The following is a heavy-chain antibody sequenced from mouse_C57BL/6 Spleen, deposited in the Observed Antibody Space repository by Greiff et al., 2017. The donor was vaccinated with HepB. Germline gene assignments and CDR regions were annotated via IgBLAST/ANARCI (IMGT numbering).Heavy chain of an antibody. J-gene: IGHJ1*03. CDR2: IYPGDGGT. CDR1: GYAFSSYW. V-gene: IGHV1-80*01. Sequence: QVQLKESGAELVKPGASVKISCKASGYAFSSYWMNWVKQRPGKGLEWLGQIYPGDGGTNYNGKFKGKATLTADKSSSTAYMQLSSLTSEDSAVYFCARTGTNHWYFDVWGTGTTVTVSS. D-gene: IGHD4-1*01. CDR3: ARTGTNHWYFDV.